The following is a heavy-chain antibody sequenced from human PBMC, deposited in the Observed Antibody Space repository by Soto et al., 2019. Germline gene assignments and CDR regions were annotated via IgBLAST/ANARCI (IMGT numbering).Heavy chain of an antibody. D-gene: IGHD6-19*01. CDR1: GCKFISYW. J-gene: IGHJ5*02. Sequence: PGEPLKISYKGSGCKFISYWIGWVRKMPGKGLEWMGIIYPGDSDTRYSPSFQGQVTISADRTINTAYLQWSSLKASDSAMYYCARLRAAVPAPSGYGSGFDPWGQGTQVTVS. CDR3: ARLRAAVPAPSGYGSGFDP. V-gene: IGHV5-51*01. CDR2: IYPGDSDT.